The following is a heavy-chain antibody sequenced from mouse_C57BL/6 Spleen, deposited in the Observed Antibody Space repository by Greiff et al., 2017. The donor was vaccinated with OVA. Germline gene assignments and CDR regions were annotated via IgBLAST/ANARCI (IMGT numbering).Heavy chain of an antibody. CDR3: ARDDSSGYVSSDY. V-gene: IGHV3-6*01. J-gene: IGHJ2*01. CDR1: GYSITSGYY. D-gene: IGHD3-2*02. Sequence: EVKLVESGPGLVKPSQSLSLTCSVTGYSITSGYYWNWIRQFPGNKLEWMGYISYDGSNNYNPSLKNRISITRDTSKNQFFLKLNSVTTEDTATYYCARDDSSGYVSSDYWGQGTTLTVSS. CDR2: ISYDGSN.